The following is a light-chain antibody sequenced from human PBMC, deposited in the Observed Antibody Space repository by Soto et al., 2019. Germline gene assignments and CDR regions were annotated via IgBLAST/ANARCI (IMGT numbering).Light chain of an antibody. J-gene: IGLJ2*01. CDR2: EVS. CDR1: SSDVGSYNL. CDR3: CSYAGSRTHVL. Sequence: QSALTQPASVSGSPGQSITISCIGNSSDVGSYNLVSWYQQHPGKAPKVLIYEVSERPSGVSNRFSGSKSGNTASLTISGLQAEDEAEYYCCSYAGSRTHVLFGGGTKLTVL. V-gene: IGLV2-23*02.